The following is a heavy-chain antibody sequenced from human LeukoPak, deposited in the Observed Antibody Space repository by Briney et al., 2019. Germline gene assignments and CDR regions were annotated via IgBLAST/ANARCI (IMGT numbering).Heavy chain of an antibody. Sequence: WVRQAPGKGLEWIGSIYYSGSTYYNPSLKSRATISVDTSKNQFSLKLSSVTAADTAVYYCATAGYYYDSWSTPGFDYWGQGTLATVSS. D-gene: IGHD3-22*01. V-gene: IGHV4-39*07. CDR2: IYYSGST. CDR3: ATAGYYYDSWSTPGFDY. J-gene: IGHJ4*02.